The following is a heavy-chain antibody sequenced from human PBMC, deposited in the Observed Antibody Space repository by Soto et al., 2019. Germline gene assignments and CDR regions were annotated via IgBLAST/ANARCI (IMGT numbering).Heavy chain of an antibody. CDR2: IYSGGNT. Sequence: DVQLVESGGGLVLRGESLRLSCAASGFTVGSAYMSWVRQAPGKGLEWVAGIYSGGNTYYADSVKGRFTISRDTSKNRLYLQMNSLRAKDAAIYYCARDPWVGDIGDYWGQGTLVTVSS. CDR1: GFTVGSAY. V-gene: IGHV3-66*01. CDR3: ARDPWVGDIGDY. D-gene: IGHD4-17*01. J-gene: IGHJ4*02.